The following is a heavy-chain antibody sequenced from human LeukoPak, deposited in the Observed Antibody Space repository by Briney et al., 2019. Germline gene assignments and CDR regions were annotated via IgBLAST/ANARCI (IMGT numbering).Heavy chain of an antibody. CDR3: ARGRVVVPAANCPFDY. CDR1: GGSFSGYY. Sequence: SETLSLTCAVYGGSFSGYYWSWIRQPPGKGLGLIGEINHSGSTNYNPSLKSRVTISVDTSKNQFSLKLSSVTAADTAVYYCARGRVVVPAANCPFDYWGQGTLVTVSS. V-gene: IGHV4-34*01. CDR2: INHSGST. J-gene: IGHJ4*02. D-gene: IGHD2-2*01.